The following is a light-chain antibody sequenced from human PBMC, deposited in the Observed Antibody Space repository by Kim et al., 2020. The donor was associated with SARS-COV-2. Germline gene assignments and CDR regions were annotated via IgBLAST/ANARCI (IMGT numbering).Light chain of an antibody. CDR2: GKN. CDR1: RLRSYY. Sequence: ALGKTARITCQGDRLRSYYASWYQQKPGQAPVLVIYGKNNRPSGIPDRFSGSSSGNTASLTITGAQAEDEADYYCNSRDSSGNHYVFGTGTKVTVL. J-gene: IGLJ1*01. CDR3: NSRDSSGNHYV. V-gene: IGLV3-19*01.